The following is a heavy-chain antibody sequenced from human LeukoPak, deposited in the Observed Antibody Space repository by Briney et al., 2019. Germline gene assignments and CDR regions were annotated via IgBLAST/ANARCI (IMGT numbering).Heavy chain of an antibody. CDR2: IYYSGST. V-gene: IGHV4-31*11. Sequence: SETLSLTCAVSGGSISSGGYSWSWIRQHPGRGLEWNGYIYYSGSTYYNPSLKSRFTISVDTSKNQFSLKLSSVTAADTAVYYCARDIDWTGGCRFDPWGQGTLVTVSS. J-gene: IGHJ5*02. CDR3: ARDIDWTGGCRFDP. CDR1: GGSISSGGYS. D-gene: IGHD2-21*01.